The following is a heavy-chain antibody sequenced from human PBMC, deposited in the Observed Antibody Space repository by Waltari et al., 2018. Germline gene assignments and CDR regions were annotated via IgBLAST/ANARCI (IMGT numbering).Heavy chain of an antibody. CDR1: GFTFGGYP. CDR3: ARDQLAYGMDV. Sequence: DVQVVESGGGLVQPGRSRRPSCTCSGFTFGGYPLSWFRQGPGKGLGWVGLIRSETYGGTIDYAASVKGRFSISRDDSKSIAYLQMNGLKTDDTGVYYCARDQLAYGMDVWGQGTTVTVS. V-gene: IGHV3-49*03. D-gene: IGHD2-2*01. J-gene: IGHJ6*02. CDR2: IRSETYGGTI.